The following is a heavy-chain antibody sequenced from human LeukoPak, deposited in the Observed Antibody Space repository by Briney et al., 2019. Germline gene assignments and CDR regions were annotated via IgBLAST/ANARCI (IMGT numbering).Heavy chain of an antibody. J-gene: IGHJ4*02. V-gene: IGHV3-66*01. CDR1: GFTVSSNY. D-gene: IGHD2-8*02. Sequence: GGSLRLSCAASGFTVSSNYMSWVRQAPGKGPEWVSVIYSGGSTYYADSVKGRFTISRDNSKNTLYLQMNSLRAEDTAVYYCARESAGYWDYWGQGTLVTVSS. CDR3: ARESAGYWDY. CDR2: IYSGGST.